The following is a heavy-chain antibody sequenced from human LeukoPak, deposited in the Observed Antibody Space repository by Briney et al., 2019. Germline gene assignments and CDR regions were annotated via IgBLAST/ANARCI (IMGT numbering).Heavy chain of an antibody. V-gene: IGHV1-18*01. Sequence: ASEKVSCKASGYTCTSYGISWVRQATGQGLEWMGWISAYNGNTNYAQKLQGRVTMTTDTSTSTAYMELRSLRSDDTAVYYCARDVRITMIVVVISHDYYYYGMDVWGQGTTVTVSS. CDR1: GYTCTSYG. CDR2: ISAYNGNT. D-gene: IGHD3-22*01. J-gene: IGHJ6*02. CDR3: ARDVRITMIVVVISHDYYYYGMDV.